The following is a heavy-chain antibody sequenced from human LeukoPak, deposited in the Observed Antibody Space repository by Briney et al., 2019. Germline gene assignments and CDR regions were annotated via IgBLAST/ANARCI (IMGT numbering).Heavy chain of an antibody. V-gene: IGHV3-53*01. CDR1: GXTVSSND. CDR2: TYSGGST. CDR3: ARDGRYSSNWYDFDC. J-gene: IGHJ4*02. Sequence: SGGSLRLSCAASGXTVSSNDMSWVRQAPGKGLEWVSVTYSGGSTYYADSVKGRFTISRDNSKNTLYLQVNSLRAEDTAVYYCARDGRYSSNWYDFDCWGQGTLVTVSS. D-gene: IGHD6-13*01.